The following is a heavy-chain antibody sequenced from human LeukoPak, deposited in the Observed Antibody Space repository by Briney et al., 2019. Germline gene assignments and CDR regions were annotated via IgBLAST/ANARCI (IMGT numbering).Heavy chain of an antibody. CDR1: GGSFSGYY. CDR2: INHSGST. J-gene: IGHJ4*02. Sequence: NSSETLSLTCAVYGGSFSGYYWSWIRQPPGKGLEWIGEINHSGSTNYNPSLKSRVTISVDTSKNQFSLRLSSVTAADTAVYYCARVSRYWGQGTLVTVSS. V-gene: IGHV4-34*01. CDR3: ARVSRY.